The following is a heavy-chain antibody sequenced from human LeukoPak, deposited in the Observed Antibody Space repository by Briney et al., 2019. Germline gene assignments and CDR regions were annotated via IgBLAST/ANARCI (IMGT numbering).Heavy chain of an antibody. V-gene: IGHV3-21*01. D-gene: IGHD6-13*01. J-gene: IGHJ4*02. Sequence: GGSLRLSCAASGFTFSSYSMNWVRQAPGKGLEWVSSISSSSSYIYYADSVKGRFTISRDNAKNSLYLQMSSLRAEDMAVYYCARAYSSSWYLLDYWGQGTLVTVSS. CDR2: ISSSSSYI. CDR3: ARAYSSSWYLLDY. CDR1: GFTFSSYS.